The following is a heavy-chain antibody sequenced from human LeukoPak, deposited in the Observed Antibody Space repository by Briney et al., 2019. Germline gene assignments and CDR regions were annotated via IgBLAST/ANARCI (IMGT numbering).Heavy chain of an antibody. CDR3: ARDVVDSSGYYSYFDG. V-gene: IGHV3-23*01. CDR2: ISGSGGST. D-gene: IGHD3-22*01. CDR1: GLTFSSYA. Sequence: PGGSLRLSCAASGLTFSSYAISWVRQDPGKGLEWVSAISGSGGSTYYADPVKGRFTISRDNSKKTLFPQMNSLRAEDTAVYYCARDVVDSSGYYSYFDGWGQGTLVTVSS. J-gene: IGHJ4*02.